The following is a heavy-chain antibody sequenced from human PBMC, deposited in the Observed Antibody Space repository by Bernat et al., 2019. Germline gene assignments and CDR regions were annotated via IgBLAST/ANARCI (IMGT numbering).Heavy chain of an antibody. CDR2: ISSDGGTK. D-gene: IGHD1-26*01. CDR1: GFTFSSYG. J-gene: IGHJ4*02. CDR3: AKEKGGNYMPLDY. V-gene: IGHV3-30*18. Sequence: QVQLVESGGGVAQPGRSLRLSCAASGFTFSSYGMQWVRQAPGKGLEWVAVISSDGGTKHYADSLNGRFTVSRDNSKNTLYVQMNSLRAEDTAVYYCAKEKGGNYMPLDYWGQGTLVTVSS.